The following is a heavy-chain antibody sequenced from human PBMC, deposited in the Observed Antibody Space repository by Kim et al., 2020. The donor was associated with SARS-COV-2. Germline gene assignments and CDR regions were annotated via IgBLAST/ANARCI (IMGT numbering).Heavy chain of an antibody. D-gene: IGHD3-9*01. V-gene: IGHV3-30*04. CDR1: GFTFSSYA. J-gene: IGHJ3*02. Sequence: GGSLRLSCAASGFTFSSYAMHWVRQAPGKGLEWVAVISYDGSNKYYADSVKGRFTISRDNSKNTLYLQMNSLRAEDTAVYYCARDILTGYSPSGAFDIWGQGTMVTVSS. CDR2: ISYDGSNK. CDR3: ARDILTGYSPSGAFDI.